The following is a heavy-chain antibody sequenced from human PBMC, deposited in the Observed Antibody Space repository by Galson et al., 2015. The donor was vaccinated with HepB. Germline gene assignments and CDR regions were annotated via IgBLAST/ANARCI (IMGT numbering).Heavy chain of an antibody. CDR1: GFTFSSYS. D-gene: IGHD3-10*01. J-gene: IGHJ4*02. Sequence: SLRLSCAASGFTFSSYSMNWVRQAPGKGLEWVSSISSSSSYIYYADSVKGRFTISRDNAKNSLYLQMNSLRAEDTAVYYCARVTVWFGELLFDYWGQGTLVTVSS. CDR2: ISSSSSYI. CDR3: ARVTVWFGELLFDY. V-gene: IGHV3-21*01.